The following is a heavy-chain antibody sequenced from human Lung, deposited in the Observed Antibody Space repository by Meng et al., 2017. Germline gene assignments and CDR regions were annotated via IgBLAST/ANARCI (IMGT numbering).Heavy chain of an antibody. D-gene: IGHD4-11*01. Sequence: QVQLRQWGAGLLKPSGTLSLTCVVSGGSSSDYYWSWIRQPPGKGLEWIGEINHSGSTNYNPSLESRATISVDTSQNNLSLKLSSVTAADSAVYYCARGPTTMAHDFDYWGQGTLVTVSS. V-gene: IGHV4-34*01. CDR2: INHSGST. J-gene: IGHJ4*02. CDR1: GGSSSDYY. CDR3: ARGPTTMAHDFDY.